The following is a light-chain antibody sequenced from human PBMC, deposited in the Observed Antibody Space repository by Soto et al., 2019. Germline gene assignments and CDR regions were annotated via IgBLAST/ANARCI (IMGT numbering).Light chain of an antibody. J-gene: IGLJ3*02. CDR3: GTWDSSLSAGV. CDR1: SSNIGSNY. Sequence: QLVLTQPPSASGTPGQRVTISCSGSSSNIGSNYVSWYQQLPGTAPKLLIYDNNKRPSGIPDRFSGSKSGTSATLGITGLQTGDEADYYCGTWDSSLSAGVFGGGTKLTVL. CDR2: DNN. V-gene: IGLV1-51*01.